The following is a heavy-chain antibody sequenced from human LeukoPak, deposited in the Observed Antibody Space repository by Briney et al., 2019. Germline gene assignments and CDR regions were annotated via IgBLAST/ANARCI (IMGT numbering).Heavy chain of an antibody. V-gene: IGHV3-11*04. CDR1: GFSFSNYF. Sequence: GWSLRLSCEASGFSFSNYFISWIRQAPGRGLEWVSYITNSGRSTNYADAVKGRFTISRDNTKKSVYLEMTDLRPEDTAVYYCAREASGNYYVFDSWGQGTRVTVSS. D-gene: IGHD1-26*01. J-gene: IGHJ4*02. CDR3: AREASGNYYVFDS. CDR2: ITNSGRST.